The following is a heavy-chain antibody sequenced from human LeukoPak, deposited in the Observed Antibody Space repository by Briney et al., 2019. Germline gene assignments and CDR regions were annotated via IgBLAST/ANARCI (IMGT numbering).Heavy chain of an antibody. J-gene: IGHJ4*02. CDR2: FDPEDGET. D-gene: IGHD6-13*01. CDR3: AMGVDRSSWYLFDY. Sequence: ASVKVSCTLSGDTLSDLSIHWLRQAPGKGLEWMGGFDPEDGETVYAQKFQGRVTVTEDTSTDTAYMEVTNLRSDDTAVYYCAMGVDRSSWYLFDYWGQGALVTVSS. CDR1: GDTLSDLS. V-gene: IGHV1-24*01.